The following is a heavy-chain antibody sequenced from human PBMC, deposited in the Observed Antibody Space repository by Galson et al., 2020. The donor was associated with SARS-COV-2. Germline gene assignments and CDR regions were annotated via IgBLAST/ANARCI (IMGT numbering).Heavy chain of an antibody. V-gene: IGHV4-30-4*01. Sequence: SESLSLTCTVSGGSISSDAFYWSWLRQSPGQGLESIGYIYYSAITDYNPSLKRRVTMSVDTAKNQFSRKRSSVTAADTAGYYCARAQAVGSTLFDYWGHGTRVTVSS. CDR3: ARAQAVGSTLFDY. J-gene: IGHJ4*01. D-gene: IGHD6-19*01. CDR1: GGSISSDAFY. CDR2: IYYSAIT.